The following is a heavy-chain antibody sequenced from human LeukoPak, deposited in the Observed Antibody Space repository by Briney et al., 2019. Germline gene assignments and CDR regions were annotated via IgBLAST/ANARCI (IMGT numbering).Heavy chain of an antibody. CDR1: GGSFSSYY. Sequence: SETLSLTCAVYGGSFSSYYWSWIRQPPGKGLEWIGEINHTGSTNYNPSLKSRVTISVDTSKNQFSLKLSSVTAADTAVYYCARALKSYSSSTGVSFDYWGQGTLVTVSS. V-gene: IGHV4-34*01. CDR2: INHTGST. J-gene: IGHJ4*02. CDR3: ARALKSYSSSTGVSFDY. D-gene: IGHD6-13*01.